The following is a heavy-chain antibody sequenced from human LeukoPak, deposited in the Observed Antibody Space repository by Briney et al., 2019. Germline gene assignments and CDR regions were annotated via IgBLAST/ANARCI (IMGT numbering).Heavy chain of an antibody. V-gene: IGHV3-23*01. CDR1: GFTFSDYY. CDR2: ISGNGVNT. D-gene: IGHD2-15*01. CDR3: ARGGAGYCSGGICYLY. J-gene: IGHJ4*02. Sequence: PGGSLRLSCAASGFTFSDYYMSWIRQAPGKGLEWVSDISGNGVNTNYADSVKGRFTISRDNSKNTLYLQMNSLRAEDTAVYYCARGGAGYCSGGICYLYWGQGTLVTVSS.